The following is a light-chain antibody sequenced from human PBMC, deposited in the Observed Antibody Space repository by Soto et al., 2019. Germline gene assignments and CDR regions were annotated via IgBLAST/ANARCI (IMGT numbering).Light chain of an antibody. Sequence: DIQMTQSPSTLSASVGDRVTITCRASQTISTLLAWYQQRPGKAPNLLIYKASILESGVPSRFSGIGSGTEFTLTISSLQPDDFATYFCQQYSTYPWTFGQGTKVEV. CDR3: QQYSTYPWT. J-gene: IGKJ1*01. CDR1: QTISTL. CDR2: KAS. V-gene: IGKV1-5*03.